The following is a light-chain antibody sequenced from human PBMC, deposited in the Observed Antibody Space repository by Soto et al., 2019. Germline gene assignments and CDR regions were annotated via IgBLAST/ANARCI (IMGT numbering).Light chain of an antibody. CDR3: ISYTRSGTRV. V-gene: IGLV2-14*03. CDR1: SSDVGGYNY. Sequence: QSALTQPASVSGSPGQSITISCTGTSSDVGGYNYVSWYQQHPDKAPKLVIYDVINRPSGVSNRFSDSKSGNTASLTISWLQAEDEADYYCISYTRSGTRVFGGGTKLTVL. CDR2: DVI. J-gene: IGLJ3*02.